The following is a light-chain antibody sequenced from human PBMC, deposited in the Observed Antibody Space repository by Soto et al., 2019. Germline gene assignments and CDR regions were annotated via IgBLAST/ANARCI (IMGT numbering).Light chain of an antibody. J-gene: IGKJ3*01. CDR1: QSVSSSY. Sequence: EIVLTQSPGTLSLSPGERATLSCRASQSVSSSYLAWYQQKPGQAPRLLIYGASSRATGIQDRFSGSGSGTDFTHTISRLEPEDFAVYYCQQYGSSQFTFGPGTKVDIK. V-gene: IGKV3-20*01. CDR2: GAS. CDR3: QQYGSSQFT.